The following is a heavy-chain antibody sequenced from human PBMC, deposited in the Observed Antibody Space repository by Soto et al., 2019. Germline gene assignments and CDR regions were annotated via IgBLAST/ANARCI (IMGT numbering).Heavy chain of an antibody. CDR2: ISAYNGNT. V-gene: IGHV1-18*01. CDR1: GYTFTSYG. D-gene: IGHD6-13*01. CDR3: ARVSSSWYYFDY. J-gene: IGHJ4*02. Sequence: ASVKVSCKASGYTFTSYGISWVRQAPGQGLEWMGWISAYNGNTNYAQKLQGRVTMTTDTSTSTAYMELRSLRSDDTAVYYRARVSSSWYYFDYWGQGTLVTVSS.